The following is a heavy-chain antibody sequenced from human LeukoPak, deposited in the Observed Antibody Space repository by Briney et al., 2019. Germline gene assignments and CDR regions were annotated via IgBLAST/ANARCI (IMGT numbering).Heavy chain of an antibody. V-gene: IGHV1-2*02. D-gene: IGHD6-19*01. CDR3: ARNGHISAWSYYYYYVDV. Sequence: ASVKVSCKASGYTFTDYSMHWVRQVPGQGLEWMGWINPNSGGRKYAQKFQGRVTRTRDTSISTAYMELSGLGFDDTAVYYCARNGHISAWSYYYYYVDVWGIGTTVTVSS. J-gene: IGHJ6*03. CDR2: INPNSGGR. CDR1: GYTFTDYS.